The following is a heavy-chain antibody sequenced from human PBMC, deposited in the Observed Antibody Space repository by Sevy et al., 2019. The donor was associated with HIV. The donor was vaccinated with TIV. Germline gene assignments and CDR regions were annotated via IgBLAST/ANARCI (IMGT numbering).Heavy chain of an antibody. D-gene: IGHD2-15*01. CDR2: ISSSSSYI. CDR1: GFTFSSYS. Sequence: GGSLRLSCAASGFTFSSYSMNWVRQAPGKGLEWVSSISSSSSYIYYADSVKGRFTISRDNAKNSLYLQMNSLRAEDMAGYYCARAPYCSGGSCYETYYYYGMDVWGQGTTVTVSS. CDR3: ARAPYCSGGSCYETYYYYGMDV. V-gene: IGHV3-21*01. J-gene: IGHJ6*02.